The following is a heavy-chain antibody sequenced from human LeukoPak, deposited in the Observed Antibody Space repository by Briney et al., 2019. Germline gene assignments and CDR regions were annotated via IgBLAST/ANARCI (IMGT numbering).Heavy chain of an antibody. CDR1: GGSISSSSYY. Sequence: SETLPLTCTVSGGSISSSSYYWGWIRQPPGKGLEWIGSIYYSGSTYYNPSLKSRVTISVDTSKNKFSLKLSSVTAADTAVYYCARGLGYYDSSVGYWGQGTLVTVSS. D-gene: IGHD3-22*01. CDR2: IYYSGST. CDR3: ARGLGYYDSSVGY. J-gene: IGHJ4*02. V-gene: IGHV4-39*07.